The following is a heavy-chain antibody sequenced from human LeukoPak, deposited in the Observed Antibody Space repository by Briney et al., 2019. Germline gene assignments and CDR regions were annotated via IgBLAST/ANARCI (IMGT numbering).Heavy chain of an antibody. CDR2: IYTSGST. CDR3: ARVDHDFWSGYYM. D-gene: IGHD3-3*01. V-gene: IGHV4-61*02. Sequence: PSQTLSLTCTVSGGSISSGSYYWSWIRQPAGKGLEWIGRIYTSGSTNYNPSLKSRVTISVDTSKNQFSLKLSSVTAADTAVYYCARVDHDFWSGYYMWGQGTLVTVSS. CDR1: GGSISSGSYY. J-gene: IGHJ4*02.